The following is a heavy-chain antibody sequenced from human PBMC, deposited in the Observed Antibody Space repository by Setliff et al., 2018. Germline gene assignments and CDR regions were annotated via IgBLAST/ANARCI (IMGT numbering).Heavy chain of an antibody. CDR3: ARTARVPDC. Sequence: SETLSLTCAVYGESFSGHYWSWIRQPPGKGLEWIGEINHSGSTNYNPSLKSRVTISVDTSKNQFSLKLSSVTAADTAVYFCARTARVPDCSGQGILVTVSS. CDR1: GESFSGHY. V-gene: IGHV4-34*01. J-gene: IGHJ4*02. CDR2: INHSGST.